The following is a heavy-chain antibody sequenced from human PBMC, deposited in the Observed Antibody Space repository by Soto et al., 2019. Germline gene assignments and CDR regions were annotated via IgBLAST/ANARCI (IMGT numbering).Heavy chain of an antibody. V-gene: IGHV1-46*01. CDR1: GYTFTSYY. J-gene: IGHJ4*02. D-gene: IGHD2-21*02. CDR3: AADRTYCGGDCYVD. CDR2: INPSGGST. Sequence: GASVKVSCKASGYTFTSYYMHWVRQAPGQGLEWMGIINPSGGSTNYAQKFQERVTITRDMSTSTAYMELSSLRSEDTAVYYCAADRTYCGGDCYVDWGQGTLVTVSS.